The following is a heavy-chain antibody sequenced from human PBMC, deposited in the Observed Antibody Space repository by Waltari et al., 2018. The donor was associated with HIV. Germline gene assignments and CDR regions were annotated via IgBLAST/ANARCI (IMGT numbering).Heavy chain of an antibody. CDR3: ARGAFGVVVPAATIAPRDWFDP. D-gene: IGHD2-2*01. CDR2: IITILWIA. Sequence: QVQLVQSGAEVKKPGSSVKVSCKAAGGAFSSSAISWLRQAPGHVLEWRGRIITILWIANDEQRFQGRVAITADKSTSNAYIELSILRSEDTAVYYCARGAFGVVVPAATIAPRDWFDPWGQGTLVTVSA. J-gene: IGHJ5*02. V-gene: IGHV1-69*04. CDR1: GGAFSSSA.